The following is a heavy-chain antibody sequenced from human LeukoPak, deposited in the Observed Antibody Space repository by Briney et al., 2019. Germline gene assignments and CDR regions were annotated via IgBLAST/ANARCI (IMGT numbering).Heavy chain of an antibody. V-gene: IGHV3-30*18. CDR3: ANDQGIAVAGTDDAFDI. D-gene: IGHD6-19*01. CDR2: IAYDGSNE. Sequence: GGSLRLSCAASGFTFSNYGMHWVRQAPGKGLEWVAVIAYDGSNEYYAEFVKGRFTISRDNSKNTLYLQMYSLRAEDTAVYFCANDQGIAVAGTDDAFDIWGQGTRVTVSS. J-gene: IGHJ3*02. CDR1: GFTFSNYG.